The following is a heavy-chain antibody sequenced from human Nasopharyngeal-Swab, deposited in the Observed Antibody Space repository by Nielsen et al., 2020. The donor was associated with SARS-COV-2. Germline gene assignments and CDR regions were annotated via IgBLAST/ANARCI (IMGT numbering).Heavy chain of an antibody. D-gene: IGHD5-24*01. J-gene: IGHJ4*02. Sequence: RQAPGKGLEWIGEINHSGSTNYNPSLKSRVTISVDTSKNQFSLKLSSVTAADTAVYYCARERRDGYNSVCYFDYWGQGTLVTVSS. CDR3: ARERRDGYNSVCYFDY. CDR2: INHSGST. V-gene: IGHV4-34*01.